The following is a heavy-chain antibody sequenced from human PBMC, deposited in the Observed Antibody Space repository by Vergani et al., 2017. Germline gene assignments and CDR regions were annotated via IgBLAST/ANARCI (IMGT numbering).Heavy chain of an antibody. CDR2: ISGSGGNT. Sequence: EVQLLESGGGSAQPGESLRLSCVASGFTFTAHGLNWVRQAPGKGLEWVSGISGSGGNTYYANSVKGRFTISRDNSKNTLYLQMNSLRADDTAVYYCAKGVYCSSTSCYEGRGYYYGMGVWGQ. D-gene: IGHD2-2*01. V-gene: IGHV3-23*01. CDR1: GFTFTAHG. J-gene: IGHJ6*02. CDR3: AKGVYCSSTSCYEGRGYYYGMGV.